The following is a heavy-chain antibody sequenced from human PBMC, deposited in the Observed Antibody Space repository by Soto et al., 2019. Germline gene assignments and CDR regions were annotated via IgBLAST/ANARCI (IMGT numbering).Heavy chain of an antibody. CDR2: IVYDGSNK. D-gene: IGHD2-2*01. V-gene: IGHV3-30*18. J-gene: IGHJ6*02. Sequence: SLRLSCAASGFTFSNYGMHWVRQTPGKGLEWVALIVYDGSNKYYADSVKGRFTISRDNSKNTLYLQVSSLRAEDTAVYYCAKSRDAYNFYFYYGMDVWGQGPTVTVSS. CDR1: GFTFSNYG. CDR3: AKSRDAYNFYFYYGMDV.